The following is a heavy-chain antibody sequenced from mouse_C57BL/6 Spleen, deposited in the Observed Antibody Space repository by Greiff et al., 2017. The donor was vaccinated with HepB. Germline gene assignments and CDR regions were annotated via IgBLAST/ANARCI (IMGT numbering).Heavy chain of an antibody. CDR2: IYPGNGNT. D-gene: IGHD2-12*01. CDR3: ARYEDDFDY. CDR1: GYTFTSYW. J-gene: IGHJ2*01. V-gene: IGHV1-55*01. Sequence: VQLQQPGAELVKPGASVKMSCKASGYTFTSYWITWVKQRPGQGLEWIGDIYPGNGNTNYNEKFKSKATLTVDTSSSTASMQLSSLTSEDSAVYYCARYEDDFDYWGQGTTLTVSS.